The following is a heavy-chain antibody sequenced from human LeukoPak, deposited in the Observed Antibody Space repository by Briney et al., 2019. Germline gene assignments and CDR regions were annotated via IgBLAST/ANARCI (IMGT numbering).Heavy chain of an antibody. D-gene: IGHD6-19*01. J-gene: IGHJ4*02. Sequence: GGSLRLSCAVSGFTVSSSYMSWVRQAPGKGLEWVSVIYSGGSTYYADSVKGRFTISRDKSKNTLYLQMNSLRDEDTAVYYCAREFGAVAVCDYWGQGTLVTVSS. V-gene: IGHV3-66*01. CDR3: AREFGAVAVCDY. CDR2: IYSGGST. CDR1: GFTVSSSY.